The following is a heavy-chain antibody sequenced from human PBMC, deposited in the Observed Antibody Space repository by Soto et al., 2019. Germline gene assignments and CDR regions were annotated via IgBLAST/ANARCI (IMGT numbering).Heavy chain of an antibody. CDR3: ATLYPGSGWPYHYYGMDV. J-gene: IGHJ6*02. D-gene: IGHD6-19*01. Sequence: GSLRLSCAASGFTFSTYWMSWVRQAPGKGLEWVAKIKQDGGDTYYVDSVKGRFTISRDNDENSVYLQMNSLRAEDTAVYYCATLYPGSGWPYHYYGMDVWGQGNTVTAS. CDR2: IKQDGGDT. CDR1: GFTFSTYW. V-gene: IGHV3-7*01.